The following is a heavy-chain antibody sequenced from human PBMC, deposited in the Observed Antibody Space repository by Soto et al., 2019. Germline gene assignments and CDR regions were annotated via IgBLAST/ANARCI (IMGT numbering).Heavy chain of an antibody. J-gene: IGHJ4*02. V-gene: IGHV3-33*01. D-gene: IGHD3-3*01. CDR1: GFTFSSYG. Sequence: QVQLVESGGGVVQPGRSLRLSCAASGFTFSSYGMHWVRQAPGKGLEWVAVIWYDGSNKYYADSVKGRFTISRDNSKNTLYLQMNSLRAEDTAVYYCAREDESGYHYWGQGTLVTVSS. CDR3: AREDESGYHY. CDR2: IWYDGSNK.